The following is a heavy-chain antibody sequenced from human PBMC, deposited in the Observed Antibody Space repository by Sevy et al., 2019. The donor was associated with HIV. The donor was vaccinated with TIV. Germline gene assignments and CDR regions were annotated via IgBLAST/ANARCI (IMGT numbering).Heavy chain of an antibody. Sequence: GGSLRLSCAASGFTFRNYAMTWVRQAPGKGLQWVSAISGGDDSTYYADSVKGRFTISRDNSKNTLYLQMNSLRAEDTAVYYCAKDLAFIVGDAFDIWGQGTLVTVS. J-gene: IGHJ3*02. CDR3: AKDLAFIVGDAFDI. CDR1: GFTFRNYA. CDR2: ISGGDDST. D-gene: IGHD1-26*01. V-gene: IGHV3-23*01.